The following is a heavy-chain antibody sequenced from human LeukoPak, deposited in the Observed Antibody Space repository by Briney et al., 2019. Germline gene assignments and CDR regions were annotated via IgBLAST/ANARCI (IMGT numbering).Heavy chain of an antibody. CDR2: IYSSGST. Sequence: PSATLSLTCSVSGGSISDTTYFWGWIRQPPGKGLEWIGSIYSSGSTYYNPSLKSRVTVSIDTSRNQFSLKLTSVAAAETAVYYCARSGYYDILSGYLYFFDYWGQGTLVTVSS. CDR1: GGSISDTTYF. D-gene: IGHD3-9*01. V-gene: IGHV4-39*01. J-gene: IGHJ4*02. CDR3: ARSGYYDILSGYLYFFDY.